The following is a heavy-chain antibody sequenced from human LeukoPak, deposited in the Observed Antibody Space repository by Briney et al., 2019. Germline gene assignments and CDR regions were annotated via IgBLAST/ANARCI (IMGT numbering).Heavy chain of an antibody. CDR3: AKGRRGSKIVVVITHPDY. J-gene: IGHJ4*02. CDR2: ISGSGGST. CDR1: GFTFSSYA. V-gene: IGHV3-23*01. Sequence: GGSLRLSCAASGFTFSSYALSGVRQAPGKGLEGVAAISGSGGSTYYAASVKGRCTISRDNSKNPLYLQMNSLRAEDTAVYYCAKGRRGSKIVVVITHPDYWGPGTLVTVSS. D-gene: IGHD3-22*01.